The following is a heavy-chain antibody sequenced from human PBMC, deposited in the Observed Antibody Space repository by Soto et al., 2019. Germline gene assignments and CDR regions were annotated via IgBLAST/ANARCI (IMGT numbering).Heavy chain of an antibody. J-gene: IGHJ4*02. CDR2: IIPIFGTA. D-gene: IGHD5-18*01. Sequence: VQLVQSGAEVKKPGSSVKVSCKASGGAFSSYAISWVRQAPGQGLEWMGGIIPIFGTANYAQKFQGRVTITADESTSTAYMELSSLRSEDTAVYYCARAPVDTAMKRNWFYFDYWGQGTLVTVSS. CDR1: GGAFSSYA. V-gene: IGHV1-69*01. CDR3: ARAPVDTAMKRNWFYFDY.